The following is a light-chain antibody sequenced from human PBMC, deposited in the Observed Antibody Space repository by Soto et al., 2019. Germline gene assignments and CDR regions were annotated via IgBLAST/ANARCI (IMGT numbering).Light chain of an antibody. Sequence: EIVLTQSPGTLSLSPGERATLSCRASQSVSNNYLGWYQQKPGQAPRLLVYGASRRATGIPDRFRGSGSGTDFTLTISGLEAEDFAVYYCQQYGNSLPGTFRQG. J-gene: IGKJ1*01. CDR3: QQYGNSLPGT. CDR1: QSVSNNY. CDR2: GAS. V-gene: IGKV3-20*01.